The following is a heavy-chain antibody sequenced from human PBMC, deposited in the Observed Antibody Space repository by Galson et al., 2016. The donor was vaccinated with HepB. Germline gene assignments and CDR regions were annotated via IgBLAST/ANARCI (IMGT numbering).Heavy chain of an antibody. CDR2: ISYDGNKK. Sequence: SLRLSCAASGFTFSSYGMHWVRQAPGKGLEWAAVISYDGNKKYYADSVKGRFTISRDNSKNTVYLQMNSLRPEDTAVYYCAKDRVDTGYGMDVWGKGTTVTVSA. J-gene: IGHJ6*04. CDR1: GFTFSSYG. D-gene: IGHD1-1*01. CDR3: AKDRVDTGYGMDV. V-gene: IGHV3-30*18.